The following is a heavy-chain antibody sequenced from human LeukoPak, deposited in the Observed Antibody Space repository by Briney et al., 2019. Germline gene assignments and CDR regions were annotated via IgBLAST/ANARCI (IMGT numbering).Heavy chain of an antibody. D-gene: IGHD3-10*01. V-gene: IGHV4-39*01. CDR1: GGSINSSTYF. CDR2: VSYNGTT. Sequence: PSETLSLTCTVSGGSINSSTYFWGWVRRPPGKGLEWIASVSYNGTTYYDPSLKSRVTISVDTSKNQFSLKLSSVTAADTAVYFCARLTRRGSGSGSYYSYWGQGTLVTVSS. CDR3: ARLTRRGSGSGSYYSY. J-gene: IGHJ4*02.